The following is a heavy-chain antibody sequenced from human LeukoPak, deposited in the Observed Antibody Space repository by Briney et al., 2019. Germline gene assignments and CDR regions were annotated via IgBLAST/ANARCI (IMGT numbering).Heavy chain of an antibody. J-gene: IGHJ4*02. Sequence: RSGGSLRLSCAASGFTFSSYGMHWVRQAPGKGLEWVAFIRYDGSNKYYADSVKGRFTISRDNSKNTLYLQMNSLRAEDTAVYYCAKPRDIVVVPAAIGYWGQGTLVAVSS. CDR2: IRYDGSNK. V-gene: IGHV3-30*02. CDR3: AKPRDIVVVPAAIGY. CDR1: GFTFSSYG. D-gene: IGHD2-2*01.